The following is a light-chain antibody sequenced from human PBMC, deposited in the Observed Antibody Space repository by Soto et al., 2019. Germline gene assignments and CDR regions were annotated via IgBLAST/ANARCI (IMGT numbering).Light chain of an antibody. V-gene: IGKV3-20*01. CDR3: QQYGSLPST. Sequence: ENVLTQSPGTLSSSPGEIATLSCRASQNVDNNFLAWYQHKPGQPPRLLIFGESIRAAGIPDRFSGSGSGTDFTLSISRLEPEDFVVYHCQQYGSLPSTFGQGTKLDI. CDR1: QNVDNNF. J-gene: IGKJ2*01. CDR2: GES.